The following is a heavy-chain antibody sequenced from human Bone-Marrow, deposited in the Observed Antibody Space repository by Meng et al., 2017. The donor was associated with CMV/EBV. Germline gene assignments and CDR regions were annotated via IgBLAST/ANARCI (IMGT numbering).Heavy chain of an antibody. J-gene: IGHJ5*01. CDR2: ISNDGTAV. Sequence: GESLKISCAASGFTFSDFYMTWIRQAPGKGPEWISYISNDGTAVYYADSVRGRFTISRDNANNSVSLQMNSLRAEDTAVYYCARDGGWWQPLFWFDPWGRGTLVTVSS. CDR1: GFTFSDFY. D-gene: IGHD4-23*01. V-gene: IGHV3-11*04. CDR3: ARDGGWWQPLFWFDP.